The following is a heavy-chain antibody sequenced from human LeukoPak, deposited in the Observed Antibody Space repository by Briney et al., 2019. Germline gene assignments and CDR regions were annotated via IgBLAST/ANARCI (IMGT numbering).Heavy chain of an antibody. CDR1: VYTFTSYY. D-gene: IGHD6-13*01. J-gene: IGHJ4*02. CDR2: INPSGGST. CDR3: ARDKSRQQLPPTSDY. Sequence: ASVKVSCKASVYTFTSYYMHWVRQAPGQGLEWMGIINPSGGSTSYAQKFQGRVTMTRDTSTSTVYMELSSLRSEDTAVYYCARDKSRQQLPPTSDYWGQGTLVTVSS. V-gene: IGHV1-46*03.